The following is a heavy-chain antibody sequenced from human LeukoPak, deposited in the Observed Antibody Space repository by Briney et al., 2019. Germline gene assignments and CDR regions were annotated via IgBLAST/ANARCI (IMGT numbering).Heavy chain of an antibody. V-gene: IGHV1-46*01. CDR2: INPSGGST. CDR1: GYTFTSYY. J-gene: IGHJ6*02. Sequence: ASVKVSCKASGYTFTSYYMHWVRQAPGQGLEWMGIINPSGGSTSYAQKFQGRVTMSRDTSTSTVYMELSSLRSEDTAVYYCARVPPGGRGMDVWGQGTTVTVSS. CDR3: ARVPPGGRGMDV. D-gene: IGHD1-14*01.